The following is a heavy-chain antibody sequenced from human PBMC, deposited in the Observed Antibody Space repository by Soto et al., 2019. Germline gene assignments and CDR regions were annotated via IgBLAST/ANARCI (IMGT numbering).Heavy chain of an antibody. Sequence: PGGSLRLSCAASGFTFSSYGMHWVRQAPGKGLEWVAVISYDGSNKYYADSVKGRFTISRDNSKNTLYLQMNSLRAEDTAVYYCASTREGIAAAGSTRPTYYYYYGMDVWGQGTTVTVSS. D-gene: IGHD6-13*01. CDR3: ASTREGIAAAGSTRPTYYYYYGMDV. CDR2: ISYDGSNK. V-gene: IGHV3-30*03. J-gene: IGHJ6*02. CDR1: GFTFSSYG.